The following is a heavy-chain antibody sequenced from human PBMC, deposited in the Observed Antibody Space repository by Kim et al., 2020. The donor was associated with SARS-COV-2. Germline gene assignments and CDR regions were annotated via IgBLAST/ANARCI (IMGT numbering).Heavy chain of an antibody. Sequence: GGSLRLSCAASGFTFSSYAMSWVRQAPGKGREWVSAISGSGGSTYYADSVKGRFTISRDNSKNTLYLQMNSLRAEDTAVYYCANFPHNYGGHPYPGYWGQGTLVTVSS. CDR3: ANFPHNYGGHPYPGY. CDR1: GFTFSSYA. J-gene: IGHJ4*02. D-gene: IGHD3-16*01. CDR2: ISGSGGST. V-gene: IGHV3-23*01.